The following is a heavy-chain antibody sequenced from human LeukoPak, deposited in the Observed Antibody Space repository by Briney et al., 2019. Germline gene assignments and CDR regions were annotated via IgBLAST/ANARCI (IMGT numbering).Heavy chain of an antibody. Sequence: PGGSLRLSCAASGFTFSSYWMHWVRQAPGKGLVWVSRINSDGSSTSYADSVKGRFTISRDNAKNTLYLQMNSLRAEDTAVYYCARGPDGFGVDYWGQGTLVTVSS. CDR1: GFTFSSYW. V-gene: IGHV3-74*01. D-gene: IGHD3-10*01. CDR2: INSDGSST. J-gene: IGHJ4*02. CDR3: ARGPDGFGVDY.